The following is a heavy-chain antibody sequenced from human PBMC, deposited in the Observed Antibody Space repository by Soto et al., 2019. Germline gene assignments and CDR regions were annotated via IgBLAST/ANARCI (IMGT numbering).Heavy chain of an antibody. J-gene: IGHJ6*02. Sequence: GASVKVSCKASGYTFTSYGISWVRQAPGQGLEWMGWISAYNGNTNYAQKLQGRVTMTTDTSTSTAYMELRSLRSDDTAVYYCARIEYYNILPGAPTRHYGMDVWGQGTTVTVSS. CDR2: ISAYNGNT. D-gene: IGHD3-9*01. CDR3: ARIEYYNILPGAPTRHYGMDV. V-gene: IGHV1-18*04. CDR1: GYTFTSYG.